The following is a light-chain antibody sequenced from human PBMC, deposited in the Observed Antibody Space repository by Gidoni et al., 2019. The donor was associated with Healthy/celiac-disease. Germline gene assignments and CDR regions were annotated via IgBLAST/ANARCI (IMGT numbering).Light chain of an antibody. CDR3: QQSYSTLT. CDR1: PSRSSY. CDR2: AAS. Sequence: DMQLNQSPPSLSASAGDRVTITCRASPSRSSYLNLYQQKPGKAPTRLIYAASSLQSGVPSRFSGSGSGTDFTLTISRLQPEDFATYYCQQSYSTLTFXCXTKVEIK. V-gene: IGKV1-39*01. J-gene: IGKJ4*01.